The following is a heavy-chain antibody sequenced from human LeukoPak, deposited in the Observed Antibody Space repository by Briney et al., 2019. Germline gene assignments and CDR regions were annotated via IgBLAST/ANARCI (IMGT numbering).Heavy chain of an antibody. CDR3: ARHFASSSWNFDY. J-gene: IGHJ4*02. CDR2: IYYTGST. Sequence: SETLSLTRIVSGGSISSSYWSWIRQPPGKGLEWIGYIYYTGSTNYNPSLKSRVTISVDTSKNQFSLKLSSVTAADTAMYYCARHFASSSWNFDYWGQGALVTVSS. CDR1: GGSISSSY. V-gene: IGHV4-59*08. D-gene: IGHD6-13*01.